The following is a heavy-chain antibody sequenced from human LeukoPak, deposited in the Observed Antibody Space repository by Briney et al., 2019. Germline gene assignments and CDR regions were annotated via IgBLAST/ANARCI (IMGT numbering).Heavy chain of an antibody. CDR1: GGSISSSSYY. D-gene: IGHD3-22*01. CDR3: ARDETYDSSGYSLGY. CDR2: IYYSGST. Sequence: SETLSLTCTVSGGSISSSSYYWGWIRQPPGKGLEWIGSIYYSGSTNYNPSLKSRVTISVDTSKNQFSLKLSSVTAADTAVYYCARDETYDSSGYSLGYWGQGTLVTVSS. V-gene: IGHV4-39*07. J-gene: IGHJ4*02.